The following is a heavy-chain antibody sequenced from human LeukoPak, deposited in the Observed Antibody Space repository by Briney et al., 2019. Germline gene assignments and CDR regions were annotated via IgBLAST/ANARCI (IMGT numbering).Heavy chain of an antibody. V-gene: IGHV1-2*02. CDR1: GYTFTGYY. Sequence: ASVKVSCKASGYTFTGYYMHWVRQAPEQGLEWMGWIIPKSGATNYAQRFRDRVTVTSDTSTAYMDLSRLTSDDTAVYYCARDLRSGGVTYGQDSWGQGTLVTVSS. D-gene: IGHD5-18*01. J-gene: IGHJ4*02. CDR3: ARDLRSGGVTYGQDS. CDR2: IIPKSGAT.